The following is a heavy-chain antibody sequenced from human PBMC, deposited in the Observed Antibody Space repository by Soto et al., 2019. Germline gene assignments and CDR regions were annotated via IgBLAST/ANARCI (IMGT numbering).Heavy chain of an antibody. V-gene: IGHV1-8*01. CDR3: AREHYGNSAWFDP. Sequence: ASVKLSCTDSGYTLPSYDINWVRQATGQGLEWMGWMNPNSGNTGYAQKFQGRVTMTRNTSISTAYMELSSLRSEDTAVYYCAREHYGNSAWFDPWGQGTLVTVS. J-gene: IGHJ5*02. CDR1: GYTLPSYD. D-gene: IGHD3-10*01. CDR2: MNPNSGNT.